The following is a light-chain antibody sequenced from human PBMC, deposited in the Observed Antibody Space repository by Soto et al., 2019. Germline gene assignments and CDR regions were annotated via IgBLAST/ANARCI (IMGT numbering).Light chain of an antibody. V-gene: IGKV1-39*01. Sequence: DIQMTQSPSSLSASVGDRVTITCRASQSISSYLNWYQQKPGKAPKLLIYAASSLQRGVPSRFSGSGSGTDFTLTTSSLQPEDFATYSCLQSESTPPTFGGGTKVEIK. CDR3: LQSESTPPT. CDR2: AAS. CDR1: QSISSY. J-gene: IGKJ4*01.